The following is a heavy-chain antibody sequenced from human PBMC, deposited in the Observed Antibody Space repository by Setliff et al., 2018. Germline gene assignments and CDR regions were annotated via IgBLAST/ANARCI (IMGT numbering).Heavy chain of an antibody. D-gene: IGHD2-21*02. V-gene: IGHV1-69*13. CDR2: IIPIFDRT. J-gene: IGHJ4*02. CDR1: GGPFRSYA. CDR3: ARARYCGGDCSAYYFDY. Sequence: GASVKVSCKISGGPFRSYAINWVRQAPGQGLEWMGGIIPIFDRTNYAQKFQGRVTITADESTSTAYMELSSLRSEDTAVYYCARARYCGGDCSAYYFDYWGQGTLVTVSS.